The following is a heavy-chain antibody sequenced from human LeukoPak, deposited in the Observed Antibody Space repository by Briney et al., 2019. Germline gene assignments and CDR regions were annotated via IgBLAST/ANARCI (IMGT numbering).Heavy chain of an antibody. J-gene: IGHJ4*02. V-gene: IGHV3-48*03. Sequence: GGSLRLSCAASGFTFSSYEMNWVRQAPGKGLELVSYISSSGSTICSAVPVNGRFTVSKDNTKNTLYLQMKSLRAEDTAVYYCARETRLRWTDYWGQGPLVTVSS. CDR1: GFTFSSYE. D-gene: IGHD5-24*01. CDR3: ARETRLRWTDY. CDR2: ISSSGSTI.